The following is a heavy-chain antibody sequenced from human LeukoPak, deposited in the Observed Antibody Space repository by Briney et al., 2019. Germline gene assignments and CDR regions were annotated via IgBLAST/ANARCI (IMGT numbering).Heavy chain of an antibody. Sequence: ASVKASCKASGYTFTSYYMHWVRQAPGQGLEWMGIINPSGGSTSYAQKFQGRVTMTRDTSTSTVYMELSSLRSEDTAVYYCARDLRIVVVPAATTSLYYYYYGMDVWGKGTTVTVSS. D-gene: IGHD2-2*01. V-gene: IGHV1-46*01. J-gene: IGHJ6*04. CDR1: GYTFTSYY. CDR3: ARDLRIVVVPAATTSLYYYYYGMDV. CDR2: INPSGGST.